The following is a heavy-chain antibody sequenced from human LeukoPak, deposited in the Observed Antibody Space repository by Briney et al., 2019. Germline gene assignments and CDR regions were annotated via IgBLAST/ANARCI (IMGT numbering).Heavy chain of an antibody. CDR1: GGSISSSSYY. CDR2: IYYTGST. V-gene: IGHV4-39*02. Sequence: SETLSLTCTVSGGSISSSSYYWGWIRQPPGKGLVWIGSIYYTGSTYYNPSLKSRVTISVDTSKNQFSLKLSSVTAADTAVYYCARDYYGSGSHFDYWGQGSLVTVSS. J-gene: IGHJ4*02. CDR3: ARDYYGSGSHFDY. D-gene: IGHD3-10*01.